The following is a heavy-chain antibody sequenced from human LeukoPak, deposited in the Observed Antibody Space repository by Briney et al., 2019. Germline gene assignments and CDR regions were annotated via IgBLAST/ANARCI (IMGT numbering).Heavy chain of an antibody. J-gene: IGHJ4*02. CDR3: AKDMRYSSSWYPFDS. Sequence: GGSLRLSCAASGFTFGTYEMNWVRQAPGKGLEWVSAISGSGGSTYYADSVKGRFTISRDDSKNTLSLQMNSLRAEDTAVYYCAKDMRYSSSWYPFDSWGQGTLVSVSS. V-gene: IGHV3-23*01. D-gene: IGHD6-13*01. CDR1: GFTFGTYE. CDR2: ISGSGGST.